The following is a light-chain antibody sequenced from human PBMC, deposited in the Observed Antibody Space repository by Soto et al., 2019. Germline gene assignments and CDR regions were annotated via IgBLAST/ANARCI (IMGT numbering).Light chain of an antibody. Sequence: EIQMTQSPSTLSAFVGDRVTITCRASQSISSWLAWYQQKVGKAPKLLIYKASTLESGVPSRFSGSGSGTDFTLTISSLQPDDFATYYCQQYSTYSWTFGQGTKVEIK. CDR2: KAS. CDR3: QQYSTYSWT. CDR1: QSISSW. V-gene: IGKV1-5*03. J-gene: IGKJ1*01.